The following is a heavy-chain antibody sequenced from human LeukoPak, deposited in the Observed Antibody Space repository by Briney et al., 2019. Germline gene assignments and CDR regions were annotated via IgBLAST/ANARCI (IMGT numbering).Heavy chain of an antibody. J-gene: IGHJ5*02. D-gene: IGHD2-2*02. Sequence: SQTLSLTCAISGDSVSSHSSAWNWIRQSPSRGLEWLGRTYYRSKWYNDYAVSVKSRITINPDTSKNQFSLQLNSVTPEDTAVYYCARGMVVGPAAIRNNWFDPWGQGTLVTVSS. V-gene: IGHV6-1*01. CDR2: TYYRSKWYN. CDR3: ARGMVVGPAAIRNNWFDP. CDR1: GDSVSSHSSA.